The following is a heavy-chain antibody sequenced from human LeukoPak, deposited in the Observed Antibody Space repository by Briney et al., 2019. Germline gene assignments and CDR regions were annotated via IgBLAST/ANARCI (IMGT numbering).Heavy chain of an antibody. Sequence: GSLRLSCAASGFTFSSYAMHWVRQAPGKGLEWVAVISYDGSNKYYADSVKGRFTISRDNSKNTLYLQMNSLRAEDTAVYYCAKDIRGYSYGLVDYWGQGTLVTVSS. J-gene: IGHJ4*02. CDR1: GFTFSSYA. CDR2: ISYDGSNK. D-gene: IGHD5-18*01. CDR3: AKDIRGYSYGLVDY. V-gene: IGHV3-30-3*01.